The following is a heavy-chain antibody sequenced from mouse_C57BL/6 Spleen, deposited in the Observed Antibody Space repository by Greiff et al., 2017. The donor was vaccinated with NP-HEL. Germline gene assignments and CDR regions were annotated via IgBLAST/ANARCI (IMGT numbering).Heavy chain of an antibody. V-gene: IGHV1-74*01. Sequence: QVQLQQPGAELVKPGASVKVSCKASGYTFTSYWMHWVKQRPGQGLEWIGRIHPSDSDTNYNQKFKGKATLTVDKSSSTAYMQLSSLTSEDSAVYYCAIPSMAPYAMDYWGQGTSVTVSS. J-gene: IGHJ4*01. D-gene: IGHD1-1*02. CDR3: AIPSMAPYAMDY. CDR1: GYTFTSYW. CDR2: IHPSDSDT.